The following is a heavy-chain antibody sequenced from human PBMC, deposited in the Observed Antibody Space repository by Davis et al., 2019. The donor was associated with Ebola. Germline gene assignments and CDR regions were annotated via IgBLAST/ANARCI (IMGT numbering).Heavy chain of an antibody. CDR2: ISSSSSYI. V-gene: IGHV3-21*01. Sequence: PGGSLRLSCAASGFTFSSYWMHWVRQAPGKGLEWVSSISSSSSYIYYADSVKGRFTISRDNAKNSLYLQMNSLRAEDTAVYYCARAYQLLRYGWSWGQGTLVTVSS. CDR1: GFTFSSYW. CDR3: ARAYQLLRYGWS. J-gene: IGHJ4*02. D-gene: IGHD2-2*01.